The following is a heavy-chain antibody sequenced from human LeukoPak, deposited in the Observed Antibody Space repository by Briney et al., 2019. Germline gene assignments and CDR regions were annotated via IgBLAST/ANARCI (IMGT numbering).Heavy chain of an antibody. CDR1: GGTFSSYA. D-gene: IGHD1-1*01. J-gene: IGHJ6*02. CDR2: MNPNSGNT. CDR3: ARWEGELEPILRPYYYYGMDV. V-gene: IGHV1-8*02. Sequence: GASVKVSCKASGGTFSSYAISWVRQAPGQGLEWMGWMNPNSGNTGYAQKFQGRVTMTRNTSISTAYMELSSLRSEDTAVYYCARWEGELEPILRPYYYYGMDVWGQGTTVTVSS.